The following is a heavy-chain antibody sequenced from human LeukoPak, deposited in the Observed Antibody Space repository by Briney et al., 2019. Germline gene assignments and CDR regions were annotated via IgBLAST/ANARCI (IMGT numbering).Heavy chain of an antibody. CDR2: FDPEDGET. CDR3: ATSWYGPFDY. V-gene: IGHV1-24*01. CDR1: VYTFTSYD. D-gene: IGHD3-10*01. J-gene: IGHJ4*02. Sequence: ASVKVSCKASVYTFTSYDINWVRQAPGKGLEWMGGFDPEDGETIYAQKFQGRVTMTEDTSTDTAYMELSSLRSEDTAVYYCATSWYGPFDYWGQGTLVTVSS.